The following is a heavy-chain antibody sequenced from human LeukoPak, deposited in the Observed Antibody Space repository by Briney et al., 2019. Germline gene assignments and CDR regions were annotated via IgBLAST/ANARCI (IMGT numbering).Heavy chain of an antibody. J-gene: IGHJ5*02. CDR2: IKQEGSEK. CDR1: GLTFSSYW. D-gene: IGHD1-26*01. CDR3: ARDVTEWELTS. Sequence: GGSLRLSWAAAGLTFSSYWMSWVRQAPGKGLEWGANIKQEGSEKDCGDSVKGRFTISRDNAKNSLYLQMNSLRAEDTPVYYCARDVTEWELTSWGQRTLVTVSS. V-gene: IGHV3-7*01.